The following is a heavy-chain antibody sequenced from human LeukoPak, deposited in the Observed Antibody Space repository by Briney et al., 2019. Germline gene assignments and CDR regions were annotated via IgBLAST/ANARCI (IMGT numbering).Heavy chain of an antibody. D-gene: IGHD2-2*02. CDR3: ARGESIPTMCEY. J-gene: IGHJ4*02. Sequence: GASVKVSCKASGGTFSSYAISWVRQAPGQGLEGMGGIIPIFGTANYAQKFQGRVTITTDESTSTAYMELSSLRSEDTAVYYCARGESIPTMCEYWGQGTLVTVSS. CDR2: IIPIFGTA. CDR1: GGTFSSYA. V-gene: IGHV1-69*05.